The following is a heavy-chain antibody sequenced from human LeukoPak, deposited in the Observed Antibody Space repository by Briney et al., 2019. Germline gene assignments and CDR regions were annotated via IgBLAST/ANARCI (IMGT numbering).Heavy chain of an antibody. V-gene: IGHV1-2*02. D-gene: IGHD3-10*01. CDR3: AREKRLAGSRGGFDP. CDR2: INPNSGGT. J-gene: IGHJ5*02. CDR1: GYTFTGYY. Sequence: GASVKVSCKASGYTFTGYYMYWVRQAPGQGLEWMGWINPNSGGTNFAQKFQGRVTMTRDTSISTAYMELSRLRSDDTAVYYCAREKRLAGSRGGFDPWGQGTLVTVSS.